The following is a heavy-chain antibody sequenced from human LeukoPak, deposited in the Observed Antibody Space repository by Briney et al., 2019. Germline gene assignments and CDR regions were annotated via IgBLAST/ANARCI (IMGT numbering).Heavy chain of an antibody. D-gene: IGHD6-19*01. Sequence: GGSLRLSCAASGFTFDDYAMHWVRQAPGKGLEWVSGISWNSGSIGYADSVKGRFTISRDHAKNSLYLQMNSLRAEDMALYYCAKDRTRYSSGWYFPVAFDIWGQGTMVTVSS. CDR3: AKDRTRYSSGWYFPVAFDI. CDR2: ISWNSGSI. V-gene: IGHV3-9*03. CDR1: GFTFDDYA. J-gene: IGHJ3*02.